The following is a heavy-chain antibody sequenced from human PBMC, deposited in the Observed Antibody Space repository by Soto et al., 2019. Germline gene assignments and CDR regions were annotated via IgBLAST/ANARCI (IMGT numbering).Heavy chain of an antibody. J-gene: IGHJ6*02. V-gene: IGHV4-4*02. D-gene: IGHD4-17*01. CDR3: ARDPGDGDYEGYYYYGMDV. CDR2: IYHSGST. Sequence: QVQLQESGPGLVKPSGTLSLTCAVSGGSISISNWWSWVRQPPGKGLEWIGEIYHSGSTNYNPSLKSRVTISVDKSKTQFSLKLSSVTAADTAVYYCARDPGDGDYEGYYYYGMDVWGQGTTVTVSS. CDR1: GGSISISNW.